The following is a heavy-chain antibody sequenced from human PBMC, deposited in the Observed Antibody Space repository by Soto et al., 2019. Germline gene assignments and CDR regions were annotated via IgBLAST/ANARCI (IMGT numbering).Heavy chain of an antibody. Sequence: QVQLVESGGGVVQPGRSLRLSCAASGFTFSSYAMHWVRQAPGKGLEWVAVISDDGSNKYYADSVKGRFTISRDNSKNTLYLQMNSLRAEDTAVYYCARDRLFDYWGQGTLVTVSS. CDR3: ARDRLFDY. V-gene: IGHV3-30-3*01. CDR1: GFTFSSYA. J-gene: IGHJ4*02. CDR2: ISDDGSNK.